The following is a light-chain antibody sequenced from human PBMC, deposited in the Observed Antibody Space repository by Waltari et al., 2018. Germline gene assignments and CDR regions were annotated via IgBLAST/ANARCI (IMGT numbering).Light chain of an antibody. J-gene: IGKJ2*01. V-gene: IGKV3-11*01. CDR2: YVS. CDR1: QSVSSY. Sequence: EVVLTQSPATLSLSPGDRATLPCRASQSVSSYLAWYQQKPGQAPRLLIYYVSNRATGVTARFSGSGSGTDFTLTISRLEPEDFAIYYCQQHTVWPPGRTFGQGTKLEIK. CDR3: QQHTVWPPGRT.